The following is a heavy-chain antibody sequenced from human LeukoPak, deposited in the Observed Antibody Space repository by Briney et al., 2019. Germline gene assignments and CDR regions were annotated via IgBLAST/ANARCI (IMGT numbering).Heavy chain of an antibody. CDR3: ARTQDTMVRGHLHFDS. J-gene: IGHJ4*02. CDR2: IYSGGST. V-gene: IGHV3-53*04. Sequence: GGSLTLSCAASWFTLSSNYMSWVRQAPGKELECVSVIYSGGSTYYADSVKGRFTISRHNSKKTLYLQMNSLRSDDTAVYYCARTQDTMVRGHLHFDSWGQGTLVTVSS. CDR1: WFTLSSNY. D-gene: IGHD3-10*01.